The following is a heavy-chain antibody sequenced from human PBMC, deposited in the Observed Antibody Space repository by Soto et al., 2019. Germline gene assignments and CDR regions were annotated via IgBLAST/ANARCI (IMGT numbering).Heavy chain of an antibody. CDR1: CYTFTSYG. Sequence: SVKVSFKASCYTFTSYGISWVRQAPGQGLEWMGWISAYNGNTNYAQKLQGRVTMTTDTSTSTAYMELRSLRSDDTAVYYCARVVRGPYYDFWSGYFELDYWGQGTLVTVSS. CDR2: ISAYNGNT. D-gene: IGHD3-3*01. V-gene: IGHV1-18*04. CDR3: ARVVRGPYYDFWSGYFELDY. J-gene: IGHJ4*02.